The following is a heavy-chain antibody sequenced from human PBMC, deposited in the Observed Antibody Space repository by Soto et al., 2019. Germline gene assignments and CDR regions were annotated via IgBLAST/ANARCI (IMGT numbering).Heavy chain of an antibody. CDR2: IRSKANSYAT. Sequence: GGSLRLSCAASGFTFSGSAMHWVRQASGKGLEWVGRIRSKANSYATAYAASVKGRFTISRDDSKNTAYLQMNSLKTEDTVVYYCTRLNWGPRDDAFDIWGQGTMVTVSS. D-gene: IGHD7-27*01. J-gene: IGHJ3*02. CDR3: TRLNWGPRDDAFDI. CDR1: GFTFSGSA. V-gene: IGHV3-73*01.